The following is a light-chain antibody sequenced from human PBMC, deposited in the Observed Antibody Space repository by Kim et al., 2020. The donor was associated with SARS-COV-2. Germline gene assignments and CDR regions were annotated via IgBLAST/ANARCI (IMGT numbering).Light chain of an antibody. CDR3: QQYGSSLIT. J-gene: IGKJ5*01. CDR1: QTVGSSY. Sequence: EIVLTQSPGTLSVSPGERATLSCRASQTVGSSYLAWYQQKPGQAPRLLIYGASSRATGIPDRFSGSGSGRDFLLTISRLEPEDFAVYYCQQYGSSLITFGQGTRLEIK. CDR2: GAS. V-gene: IGKV3-20*01.